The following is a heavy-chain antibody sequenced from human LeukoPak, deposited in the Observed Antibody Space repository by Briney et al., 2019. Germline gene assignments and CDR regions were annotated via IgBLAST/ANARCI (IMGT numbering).Heavy chain of an antibody. V-gene: IGHV3-48*01. D-gene: IGHD3-10*01. Sequence: PGGSLRLSCAASGFTFSSYSMNWVRQAPGKGLEWLSYIGSSTGTIYYADSVKGRFTVSRDNAKNSLYLQVNSLRAEDTAVYYCARDLYYYGSGSYSYFDYWGQGTLVTVSS. CDR2: IGSSTGTI. CDR1: GFTFSSYS. J-gene: IGHJ4*02. CDR3: ARDLYYYGSGSYSYFDY.